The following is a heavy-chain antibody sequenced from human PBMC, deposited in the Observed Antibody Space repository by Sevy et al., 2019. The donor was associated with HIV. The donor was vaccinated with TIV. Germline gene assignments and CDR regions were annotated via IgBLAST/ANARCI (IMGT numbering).Heavy chain of an antibody. D-gene: IGHD4-17*01. CDR3: ARHGSLMSDYRL. V-gene: IGHV4-59*08. Sequence: SETLSLTCTVSGGSISSYYWSWIRQPPGKGLEWIGYIYYSGSTNYNPSLKSRVTISVDTSKNQFSLNLSSVIAADTAVYYCARHGSLMSDYRLRGQGTLVTVSS. J-gene: IGHJ4*02. CDR2: IYYSGST. CDR1: GGSISSYY.